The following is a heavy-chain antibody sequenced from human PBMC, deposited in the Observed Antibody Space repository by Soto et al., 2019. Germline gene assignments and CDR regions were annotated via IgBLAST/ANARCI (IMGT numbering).Heavy chain of an antibody. Sequence: EVQLVESGGGLVQPGGSLRLSCAASGFTFSSYWMSWVRQAPGKGLEWVANIKQDGSEKYYVDSVKGRFTISRDNAKNSLYLQMNSLGAEDTAVYYCARERGVGATDYWGQGTLVTVSS. CDR3: ARERGVGATDY. CDR1: GFTFSSYW. V-gene: IGHV3-7*05. D-gene: IGHD1-26*01. J-gene: IGHJ4*02. CDR2: IKQDGSEK.